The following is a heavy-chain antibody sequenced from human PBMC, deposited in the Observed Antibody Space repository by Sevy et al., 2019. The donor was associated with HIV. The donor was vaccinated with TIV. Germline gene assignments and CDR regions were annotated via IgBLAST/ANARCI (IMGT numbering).Heavy chain of an antibody. CDR1: GFTFSTYA. CDR3: AKDRVSGTYYSGDFDY. J-gene: IGHJ4*02. V-gene: IGHV3-23*01. CDR2: ISGSGSST. Sequence: GGSLRLSCAASGFTFSTYAMTWVRQAPGGGLEWASVISGSGSSTYYADSVKRRFTISRDNSKNTLFLQMNSLRADDTAVYYCAKDRVSGTYYSGDFDYWGQGTLVTVSS. D-gene: IGHD3-10*01.